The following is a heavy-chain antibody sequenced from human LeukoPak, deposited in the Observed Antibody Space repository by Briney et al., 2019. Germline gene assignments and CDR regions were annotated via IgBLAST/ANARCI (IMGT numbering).Heavy chain of an antibody. V-gene: IGHV1-46*01. CDR3: ARSTSARYFDY. CDR1: GYTFTNYY. CDR2: INPSGGST. Sequence: GASVEVSCKASGYTFTNYYMHWVRQAPGQGLQWMGIINPSGGSTSYAQKFQGRVTMTRDTSTSTVFMELSSLRSEDTAVYSCARSTSARYFDYWGQGTLVTVSS. J-gene: IGHJ4*02.